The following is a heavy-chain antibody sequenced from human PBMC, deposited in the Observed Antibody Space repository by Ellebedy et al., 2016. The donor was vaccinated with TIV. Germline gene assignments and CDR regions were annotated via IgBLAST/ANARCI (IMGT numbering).Heavy chain of an antibody. Sequence: MPSETLSLTCSVSGGSVSANNFYWGWIRQPPGKGLEWIGTINYSGTTYYNPSLKSRGSISVDTSKNQVSMKLRSVTAEDTAVYYCARFFESGSTGDYWGQGTLVTVSS. V-gene: IGHV4-39*01. CDR3: ARFFESGSTGDY. J-gene: IGHJ4*02. CDR2: INYSGTT. CDR1: GGSVSANNFY. D-gene: IGHD3-10*01.